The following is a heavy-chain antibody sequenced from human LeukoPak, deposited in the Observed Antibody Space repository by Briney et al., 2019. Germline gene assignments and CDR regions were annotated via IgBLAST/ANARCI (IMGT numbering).Heavy chain of an antibody. CDR2: IYPGDSDT. CDR1: GYSFSNYW. V-gene: IGHV5-51*01. CDR3: AKHKGDFHHYYYYGMDV. Sequence: GESLKISCKGSGYSFSNYWIGWVRQMPGEGLVWMGIIYPGDSDTRYSPSFQGQVTISADKSISTAYLQWNSLKASDTAMYYCAKHKGDFHHYYYYGMDVWGQGTTVTVSS. D-gene: IGHD2-21*02. J-gene: IGHJ6*02.